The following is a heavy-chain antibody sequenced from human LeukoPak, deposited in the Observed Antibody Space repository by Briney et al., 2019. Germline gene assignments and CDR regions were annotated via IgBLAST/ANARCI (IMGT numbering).Heavy chain of an antibody. D-gene: IGHD1-26*01. CDR1: GFTFSNLW. J-gene: IGHJ4*02. CDR3: ARDQAPTFDY. Sequence: GGSLRLSCVASGFTFSNLWMSWVRQAPGKGLEWVANINQDGSEKDYVGSVKGRFTISRDNAKSSLYLQMNSLRADDTAVYYCARDQAPTFDYWGQGTLVTVSS. CDR2: INQDGSEK. V-gene: IGHV3-7*03.